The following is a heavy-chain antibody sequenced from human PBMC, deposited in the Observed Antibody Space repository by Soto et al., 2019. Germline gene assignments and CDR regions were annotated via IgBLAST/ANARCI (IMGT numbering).Heavy chain of an antibody. V-gene: IGHV3-30*18. CDR1: GFTFSSYG. CDR3: AKDLQLGGDY. J-gene: IGHJ4*02. D-gene: IGHD6-6*01. CDR2: ISYDGSNK. Sequence: QVHLVESGGGVVQPGRSLRLSCAASGFTFSSYGMHWVRQAPGKGLEWVAVISYDGSNKYYADSVKGRFTISRDNSKNTLYLQMNSLRAEDTAVYYCAKDLQLGGDYWGQGTLVTVSS.